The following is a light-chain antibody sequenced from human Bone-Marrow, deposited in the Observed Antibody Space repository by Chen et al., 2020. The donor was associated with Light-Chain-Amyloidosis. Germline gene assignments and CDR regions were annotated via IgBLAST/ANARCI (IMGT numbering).Light chain of an antibody. CDR2: DDS. V-gene: IGLV3-21*02. CDR1: NIGSTS. CDR3: QVWDRSSDRPV. J-gene: IGLJ3*02. Sequence: SYVLTQPSSVSVAPGQEAPSPCGGNNIGSTSVHWYQQTPGQAPLLVVYDDSDRPSGIPERLSGSNSGNTATLTISRVEAGDEADYYCQVWDRSSDRPVFGGGTKLTVL.